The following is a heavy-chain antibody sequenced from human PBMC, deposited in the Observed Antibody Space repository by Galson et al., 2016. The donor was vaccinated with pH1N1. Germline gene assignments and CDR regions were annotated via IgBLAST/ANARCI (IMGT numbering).Heavy chain of an antibody. CDR1: GFTFSSYS. Sequence: SLRLSCAASGFTFSSYSTNWVRQAPGKGLEWVSYISSSSSTIYYADSVKGRFTISRDNAKNSLYLQMNSLRAEDTAVYYCARVKHYDYYGVDVWGQGTTVTVSS. CDR3: ARVKHYDYYGVDV. V-gene: IGHV3-48*01. J-gene: IGHJ6*02. CDR2: ISSSSSTI.